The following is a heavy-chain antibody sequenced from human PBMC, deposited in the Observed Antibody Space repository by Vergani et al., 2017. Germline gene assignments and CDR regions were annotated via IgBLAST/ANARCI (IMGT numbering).Heavy chain of an antibody. CDR1: GFTFSSYG. J-gene: IGHJ5*02. CDR2: ISYDGSNK. Sequence: QVQLVESGGGVVQPGRSLRHSCAASGFTFSSYGMHWVRQAPGKGLEWVAVISYDGSNKYYADSVKGRFTISRDNSKNTLYLQMNSLRAEDTAVYYCAKDRRGVWFGDDFRFDPWGQGTLVTVSS. CDR3: AKDRRGVWFGDDFRFDP. V-gene: IGHV3-30*18. D-gene: IGHD3-10*01.